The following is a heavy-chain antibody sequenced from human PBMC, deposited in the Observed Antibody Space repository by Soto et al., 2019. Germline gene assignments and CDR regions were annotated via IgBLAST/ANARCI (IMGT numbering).Heavy chain of an antibody. CDR3: SGGNTYWYFDL. J-gene: IGHJ2*01. Sequence: EVQLVESGGGLDKHGGSLRLSCAASGFAFSTYSMNWVRQAPGKGLEWVSSISSNGGYIHYADSVKGRFTISSDNAKNSQYLQMNSLRADDTAVYYCSGGNTYWYFDLSGRGTLVTVSS. V-gene: IGHV3-21*01. D-gene: IGHD2-15*01. CDR1: GFAFSTYS. CDR2: ISSNGGYI.